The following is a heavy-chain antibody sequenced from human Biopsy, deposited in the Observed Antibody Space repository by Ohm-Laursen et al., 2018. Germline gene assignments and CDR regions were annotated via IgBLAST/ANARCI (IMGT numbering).Heavy chain of an antibody. Sequence: SDTLSLTWTVSGGSISNNNYYWGWIRQPPGKGLEWIGSIFYRGSTHYKPSLKSRVNISVDTFKNQFSLKLNSVTAADTAVYYCARDYDTSGYYYVSWGQGTLVTVSS. CDR2: IFYRGST. V-gene: IGHV4-39*01. CDR1: GGSISNNNYY. J-gene: IGHJ5*02. D-gene: IGHD3-22*01. CDR3: ARDYDTSGYYYVS.